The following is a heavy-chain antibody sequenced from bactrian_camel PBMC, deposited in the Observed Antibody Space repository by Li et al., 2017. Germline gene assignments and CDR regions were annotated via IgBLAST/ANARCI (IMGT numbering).Heavy chain of an antibody. CDR3: AAADPAGDCDSASEYNY. J-gene: IGHJ4*01. D-gene: IGHD4*01. V-gene: IGHV3S10*01. Sequence: DVQLVESGGGSVQAGGSLRLSCAASGFTYTNYYMAWFRQAPGKEREGVAWIDSDGSTSVADSVKSRFAISQDNAHTLYLQMDSQKSEDTAMYYCAAADPAGDCDSASEYNYWGQGTQVTVS. CDR1: GFTYTNYY. CDR2: IDSDGST.